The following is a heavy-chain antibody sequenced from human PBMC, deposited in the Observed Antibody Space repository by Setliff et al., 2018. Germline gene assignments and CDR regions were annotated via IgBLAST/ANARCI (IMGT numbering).Heavy chain of an antibody. CDR2: FRPSGKT. J-gene: IGHJ3*02. Sequence: SETLSLTCAVSGSAISSGHYWGWIRQPPGKGLEWIGSFRPSGKTYYNPSLKSRVTISVDTSKKHFSLKLTSVTAADTAVYYCVRDAGDGYGVDAYAGGGFDIWGRGTVVTVS. V-gene: IGHV4-38-2*02. CDR3: VRDAGDGYGVDAYAGGGFDI. CDR1: GSAISSGHY. D-gene: IGHD4-17*01.